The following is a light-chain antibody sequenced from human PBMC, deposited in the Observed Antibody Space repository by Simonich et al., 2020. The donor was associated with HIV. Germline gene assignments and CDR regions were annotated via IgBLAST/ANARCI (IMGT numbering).Light chain of an antibody. J-gene: IGKJ4*01. V-gene: IGKV1-12*01. CDR1: QCISSW. CDR3: QQANSFPLT. Sequence: DIQMTQSTSSVSASVGDRVTITGRASQCISSWLAGYQQKPGKATKLLIYAASSLQSGVPSRFSGSGSGTYFTLTLSSLQPEDFATFYCQQANSFPLTFGGGTKVEIK. CDR2: AAS.